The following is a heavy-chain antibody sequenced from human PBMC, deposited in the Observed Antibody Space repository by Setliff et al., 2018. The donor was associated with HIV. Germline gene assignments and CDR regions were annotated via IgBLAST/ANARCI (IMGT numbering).Heavy chain of an antibody. CDR1: GGSISGFY. CDR3: ARDPPGYGDANDY. Sequence: SETLSLTCTVSGGSISGFYWNWIRQSAGKGLEWLGRIYYTGSTEYNPSLKSRVTMSIDTSKNQFSLKVRSVTAADTAVYYCARDPPGYGDANDYWGQGTLVTVSS. CDR2: IYYTGST. D-gene: IGHD4-17*01. V-gene: IGHV4-4*07. J-gene: IGHJ4*02.